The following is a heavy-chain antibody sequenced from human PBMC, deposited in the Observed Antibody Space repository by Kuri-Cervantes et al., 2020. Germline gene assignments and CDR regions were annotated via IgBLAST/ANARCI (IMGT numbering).Heavy chain of an antibody. J-gene: IGHJ4*02. CDR3: AREAGRTYSLDY. CDR1: GLTFSSSE. Sequence: GGSLRLSCAASGLTFSSSEMNWVRQAPGKGLQWVSYISSGGTTISYADSVKGRFTISRDNAKNSLYLQMNSLRAEDTAVYYCAREAGRTYSLDYWGQGTLVTVSS. CDR2: ISSGGTTI. D-gene: IGHD1-1*01. V-gene: IGHV3-48*03.